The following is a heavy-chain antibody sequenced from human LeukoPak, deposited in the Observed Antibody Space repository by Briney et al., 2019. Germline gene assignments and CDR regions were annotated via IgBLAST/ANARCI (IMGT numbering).Heavy chain of an antibody. Sequence: GSSVKVSCKASGGTFSSYAISWVRQAPGQGLEWMGWISAYNGNTNYAQKLQGRVTMTTDTSTSTAYMELRSLRSDDTAVYYCARAREAADHFQHWGQGTLVTVSS. CDR2: ISAYNGNT. D-gene: IGHD6-13*01. V-gene: IGHV1-18*01. CDR1: GGTFSSYA. CDR3: ARAREAADHFQH. J-gene: IGHJ1*01.